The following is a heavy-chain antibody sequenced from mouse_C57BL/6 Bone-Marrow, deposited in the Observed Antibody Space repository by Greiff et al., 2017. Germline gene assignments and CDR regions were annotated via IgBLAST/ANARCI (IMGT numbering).Heavy chain of an antibody. Sequence: QVQLQQSGAELARPGASVKMSCKASGYTFTSYTMHWVKQRPGQGLEWIGYINPSSGSTTYNQTFKDKATLTADKSSSTAYMQLSSLTSEDSAVYDCARCRNGYYVLYYAMDYWGQGTAVTVSS. J-gene: IGHJ4*01. CDR3: ARCRNGYYVLYYAMDY. CDR1: GYTFTSYT. D-gene: IGHD2-3*01. V-gene: IGHV1-4*01. CDR2: INPSSGST.